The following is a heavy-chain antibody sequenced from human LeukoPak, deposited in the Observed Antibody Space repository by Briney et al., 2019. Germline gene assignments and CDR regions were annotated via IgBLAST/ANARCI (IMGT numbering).Heavy chain of an antibody. CDR2: INQGGSDK. D-gene: IGHD1-14*01. J-gene: IGHJ4*02. Sequence: QAGGSLRLSCAASGFTFSGHWMSWVRQAPGKGLEWVANINQGGSDKYYVDSVKGRFTISRDNANNLLYLQMNSLRGEDTAVYYCTRDRSRAEDDWGQGTLVTVSS. CDR3: TRDRSRAEDD. CDR1: GFTFSGHW. V-gene: IGHV3-7*01.